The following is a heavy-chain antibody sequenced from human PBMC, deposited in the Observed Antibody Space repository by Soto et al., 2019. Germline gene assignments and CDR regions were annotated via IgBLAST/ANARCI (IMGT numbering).Heavy chain of an antibody. CDR3: ARVYCSGGSCYYYYYGMDV. CDR2: ISSSSSTI. V-gene: IGHV3-48*01. D-gene: IGHD2-15*01. CDR1: GFTFSSYS. Sequence: GGSLRLSCAASGFTFSSYSMNWVRQAPGKGLEWVSYISSSSSTIYYADSVKGRFTISRDNAKNSLYLQMNSLRAEDTAVYYCARVYCSGGSCYYYYYGMDVWGQGTTVTVSS. J-gene: IGHJ6*02.